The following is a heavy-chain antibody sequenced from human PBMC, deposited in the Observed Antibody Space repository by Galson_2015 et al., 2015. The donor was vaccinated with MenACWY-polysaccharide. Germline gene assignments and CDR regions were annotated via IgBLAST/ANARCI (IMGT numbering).Heavy chain of an antibody. CDR1: GFTFRSHA. J-gene: IGHJ3*02. CDR3: ARADRNDGGRALDI. V-gene: IGHV3-33*01. D-gene: IGHD1-1*01. Sequence: SLRLSCAASGFTFRSHAMHWVRQAPGKGLEWVTQIWSGGNNKYYADSVKGRFTVSRDDSENTVYLRMNSLRAEDTAVYYCARADRNDGGRALDIWGQGTMVTVSP. CDR2: IWSGGNNK.